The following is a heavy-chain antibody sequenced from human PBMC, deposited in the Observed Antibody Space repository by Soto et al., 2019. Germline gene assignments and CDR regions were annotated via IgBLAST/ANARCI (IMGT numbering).Heavy chain of an antibody. V-gene: IGHV4-39*01. CDR1: GGSISSSSYY. CDR3: ERHSRVNYSSYGMEV. J-gene: IGHJ6*04. D-gene: IGHD3-22*01. CDR2: IYYSGST. Sequence: PSETLSLTCTVSGGSISSSSYYWGWIRQPPGKGLEWIGSIYYSGSTYYNPSLKSRVTISVDTSKNQFSLKLSSVTAADTAVYYCERHSRVNYSSYGMEVYDKGATV.